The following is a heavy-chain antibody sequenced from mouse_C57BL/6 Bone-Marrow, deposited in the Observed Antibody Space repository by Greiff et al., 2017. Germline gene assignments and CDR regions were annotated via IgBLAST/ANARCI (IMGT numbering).Heavy chain of an antibody. V-gene: IGHV1-7*01. Sequence: QVQLQQSGAELAKPGASVKLSCKASGYTFTSYWMHWVKQRPGQGLEWIGYINPSSGYTKYNQKFKDKATLTADKSSSTAYMQLSSLTYEDSAVYYCARPPRWLPYAMDYWGQGTSVTVSS. CDR2: INPSSGYT. CDR3: ARPPRWLPYAMDY. CDR1: GYTFTSYW. J-gene: IGHJ4*01. D-gene: IGHD2-3*01.